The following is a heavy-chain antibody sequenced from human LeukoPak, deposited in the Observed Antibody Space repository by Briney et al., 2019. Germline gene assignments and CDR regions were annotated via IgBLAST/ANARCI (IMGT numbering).Heavy chain of an antibody. J-gene: IGHJ4*02. CDR3: ASDQEREYSGYDPFDY. V-gene: IGHV3-74*01. CDR2: INGDVTRP. D-gene: IGHD5-12*01. Sequence: GGSLRLSCGASGFAFSSYWMPWVRQAPGKGLVWGSGINGDVTRPPYLDSAKGRFTISRDNAKNTLYLEMNSLRAEDAAVYYCASDQEREYSGYDPFDYWGQGTLVTVSS. CDR1: GFAFSSYW.